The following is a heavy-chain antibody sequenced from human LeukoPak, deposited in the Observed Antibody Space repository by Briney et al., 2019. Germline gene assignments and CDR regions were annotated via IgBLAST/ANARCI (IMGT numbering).Heavy chain of an antibody. CDR3: ASITIFGVVPGGFDS. D-gene: IGHD3-3*01. CDR2: IKQDGSEK. V-gene: IGHV3-7*01. CDR1: GFTFSSYW. J-gene: IGHJ5*01. Sequence: PGGSLRLSCAASGFTFSSYWMSWVRQAPGKGLEWVANIKQDGSEKYYVDSVKGRFTISRDNAKNSLYLQMNSLRAEDTAVYYCASITIFGVVPGGFDSWGQGTLVTVSS.